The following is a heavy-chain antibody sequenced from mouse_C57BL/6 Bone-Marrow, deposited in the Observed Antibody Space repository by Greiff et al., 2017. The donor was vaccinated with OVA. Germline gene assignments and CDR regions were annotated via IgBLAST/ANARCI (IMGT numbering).Heavy chain of an antibody. CDR1: GYAFSSFW. V-gene: IGHV1-80*01. CDR2: IYPGDGDT. J-gene: IGHJ2*01. CDR3: ARLLPYYFDY. Sequence: QVQLKESGAELVKPGASVKISCKASGYAFSSFWMNWVKQRPGKGLEWIGQIYPGDGDTNYNGKFKGKATLTADKSSSTAYMQRSSLTSEDSAVYFCARLLPYYFDYGGQGTTLTVSS. D-gene: IGHD1-1*01.